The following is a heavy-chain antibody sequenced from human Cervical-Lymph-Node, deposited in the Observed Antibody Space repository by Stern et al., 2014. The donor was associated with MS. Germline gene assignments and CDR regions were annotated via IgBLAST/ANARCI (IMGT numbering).Heavy chain of an antibody. J-gene: IGHJ3*02. D-gene: IGHD3-22*01. CDR3: ARDYDSSGYSTLDAFDI. V-gene: IGHV3-33*01. Sequence: VQLVESGGGVVQPGRSLRLSCAASGFTFSSYGMHWVRQAPGKGLEWVAVIWYDGSNTYYADSVKGRFTISRDNSKNTLYLQMNSLRAEDTAVYYCARDYDSSGYSTLDAFDIWGQGTMVTVSS. CDR1: GFTFSSYG. CDR2: IWYDGSNT.